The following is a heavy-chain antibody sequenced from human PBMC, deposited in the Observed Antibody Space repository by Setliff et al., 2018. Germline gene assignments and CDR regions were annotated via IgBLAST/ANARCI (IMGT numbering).Heavy chain of an antibody. J-gene: IGHJ3*02. Sequence: PSETLSLTCTVSGGSISSGGYYWSWIRQHPGKGLEWIGYISYSATTSYHPSLKSRISISMHTSRDQLSLQLTAVTAADTAMYYCVRATGKFGIYSSSSKPFEIRGQGTMGTVSS. D-gene: IGHD6-6*01. CDR1: GGSISSGGYY. CDR3: VRATGKFGIYSSSSKPFEI. CDR2: ISYSATT. V-gene: IGHV4-31*03.